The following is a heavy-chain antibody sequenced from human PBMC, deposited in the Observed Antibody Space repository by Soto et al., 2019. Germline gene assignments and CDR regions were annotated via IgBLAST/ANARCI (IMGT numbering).Heavy chain of an antibody. CDR3: ARAGSSRDYYYYYGMDV. V-gene: IGHV4-31*03. CDR1: GGSIGTGGYY. D-gene: IGHD6-13*01. Sequence: SETLSLTCTVSGGSIGTGGYYWGWIRQHPGRGLEWLGYIYYSRSTYYNPSLKSRVTISVDTSKNQFSLKLSSVTAADTAVYYCARAGSSRDYYYYYGMDVWGQGTTVTVSS. CDR2: IYYSRST. J-gene: IGHJ6*02.